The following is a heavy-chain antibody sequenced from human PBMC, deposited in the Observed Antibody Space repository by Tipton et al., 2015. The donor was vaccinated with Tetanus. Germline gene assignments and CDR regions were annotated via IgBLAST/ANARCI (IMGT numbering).Heavy chain of an antibody. CDR2: IYYSGGT. D-gene: IGHD3-3*01. J-gene: IGHJ4*02. Sequence: TLSLTYTVSGGSISSYYWSWIRQPPGKGLEWIGYIYYSGGTNYNPSLKSRVTISVDTSKNQFSLKLTSVTAADTAVYYCARANYDFPKKGPFDSWGQGTQVIVSS. CDR3: ARANYDFPKKGPFDS. V-gene: IGHV4-59*01. CDR1: GGSISSYY.